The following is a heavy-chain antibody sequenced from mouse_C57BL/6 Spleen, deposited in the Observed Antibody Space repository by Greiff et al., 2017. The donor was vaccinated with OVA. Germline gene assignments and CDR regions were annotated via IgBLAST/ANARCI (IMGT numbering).Heavy chain of an antibody. D-gene: IGHD1-1*01. V-gene: IGHV1-53*01. CDR1: GYTFTSYW. J-gene: IGHJ1*03. Sequence: VKLQQPGTELVKPGASVKLSCKASGYTFTSYWMHWVKQRPGQGLEWIGNINPSNGGTNYNEQFKSKATLTVDKSSSTAYMQLSSLTSEDSAVYYCAKEGTFITTVVAPRYFDVWGTGTTVTVSS. CDR2: INPSNGGT. CDR3: AKEGTFITTVVAPRYFDV.